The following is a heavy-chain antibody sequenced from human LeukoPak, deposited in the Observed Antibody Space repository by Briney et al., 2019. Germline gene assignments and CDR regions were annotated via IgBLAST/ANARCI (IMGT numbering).Heavy chain of an antibody. Sequence: PSETLSLTCTVSGGSISSGGYYWSWTRQHPGKGLEWIGYIYYSGSTYYNPSLKSRVTISVDTSKNQFSLKLSSVTAADTAVYYCARGNSGYDGVAFDIWGQGTMVTVSS. CDR3: ARGNSGYDGVAFDI. CDR1: GGSISSGGYY. V-gene: IGHV4-31*03. J-gene: IGHJ3*02. D-gene: IGHD5-12*01. CDR2: IYYSGST.